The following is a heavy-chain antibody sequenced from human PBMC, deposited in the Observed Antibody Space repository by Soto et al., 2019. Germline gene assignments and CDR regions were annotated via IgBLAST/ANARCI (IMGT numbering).Heavy chain of an antibody. Sequence: GGSLRLSCAASGFTFSSYAMHWVRQAPGKGLEWVAVISYDGSNKYYAASVKGRFTISRDNSKNTLYLQMNSLRAEDTAVYYCASPLLRYFDPAPVLDYYYGMDVWGQGTTVTVSS. D-gene: IGHD3-9*01. CDR2: ISYDGSNK. J-gene: IGHJ6*02. V-gene: IGHV3-30-3*01. CDR1: GFTFSSYA. CDR3: ASPLLRYFDPAPVLDYYYGMDV.